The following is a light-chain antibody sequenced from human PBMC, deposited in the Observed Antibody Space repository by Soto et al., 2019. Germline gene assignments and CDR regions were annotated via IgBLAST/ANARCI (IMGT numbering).Light chain of an antibody. J-gene: IGKJ5*01. CDR3: QQYAVSPIT. CDR2: WAS. CDR1: QSVLYSSNNKNY. Sequence: DIVMTQSPDSLAVSLGESSTINCKSSQSVLYSSNNKNYLAWYQQKPGQPPKLLIYWASTRESGVPDRFSGSGSGTDFTLTISRLEPEDFAVFYCQQYAVSPITFGQGTRLEIK. V-gene: IGKV4-1*01.